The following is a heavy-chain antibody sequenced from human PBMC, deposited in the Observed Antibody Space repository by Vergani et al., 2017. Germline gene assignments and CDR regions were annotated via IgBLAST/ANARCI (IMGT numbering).Heavy chain of an antibody. J-gene: IGHJ3*02. Sequence: QVQLVESGGGLVKPGGSLRLSCAASGFTFSDYYMSWIRQAPGKGLEWVSYISSGGRTIYYADSVKGRFTISRDNAKNSLYLQMNSLRAEDTAVYYCARDFPAGGLVVITTDAFDIWGQGTMVTVSS. CDR3: ARDFPAGGLVVITTDAFDI. V-gene: IGHV3-11*01. CDR2: ISSGGRTI. CDR1: GFTFSDYY. D-gene: IGHD3-22*01.